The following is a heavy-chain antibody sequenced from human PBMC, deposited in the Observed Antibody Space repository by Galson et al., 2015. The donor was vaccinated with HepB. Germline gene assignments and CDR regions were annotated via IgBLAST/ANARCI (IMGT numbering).Heavy chain of an antibody. V-gene: IGHV3-49*03. D-gene: IGHD6-19*01. CDR2: IRSKAYGGTT. CDR1: GFTFGDYA. J-gene: IGHJ4*02. CDR3: TRAPVFGPRYSSGWYYQGPRYYFDY. Sequence: SLRLSCAASGFTFGDYAMSWFRQAPGKGLEWVGFIRSKAYGGTTEYAASVKGRFTISRDDSKSIAYLQMNSLKTEDTAVYYCTRAPVFGPRYSSGWYYQGPRYYFDYWGQGTLVTVSS.